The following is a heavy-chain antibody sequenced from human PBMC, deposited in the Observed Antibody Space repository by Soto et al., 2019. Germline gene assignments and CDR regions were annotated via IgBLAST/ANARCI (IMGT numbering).Heavy chain of an antibody. CDR2: INPSGGST. J-gene: IGHJ6*02. CDR3: ARVGRAFWSGYYKGYYGMDV. V-gene: IGHV1-46*01. D-gene: IGHD3-3*01. Sequence: QVQLVQSGAEVKKPGASVKVSCKASGYTFTSYYMHWVRQAPGQGLEWMGIINPSGGSTSYAQKFQGRVTMTRDTSTSTVYMELSSLRSEDTAVYYCARVGRAFWSGYYKGYYGMDVWGQGTTVTVSS. CDR1: GYTFTSYY.